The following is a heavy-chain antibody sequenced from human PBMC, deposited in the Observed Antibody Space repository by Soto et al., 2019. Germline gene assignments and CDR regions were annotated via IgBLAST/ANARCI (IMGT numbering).Heavy chain of an antibody. J-gene: IGHJ4*02. V-gene: IGHV1-18*01. Sequence: ASVKVSCKTSGYTFSSIGITWVRQAPGQGLECMGWISPHKDDTYYAQRLQGRVTMTTDTSTNTAYMELRSLRSDDTAVYFCARDLDGSGSYFTNYWGPGTLVTVSS. D-gene: IGHD3-10*01. CDR3: ARDLDGSGSYFTNY. CDR1: GYTFSSIG. CDR2: ISPHKDDT.